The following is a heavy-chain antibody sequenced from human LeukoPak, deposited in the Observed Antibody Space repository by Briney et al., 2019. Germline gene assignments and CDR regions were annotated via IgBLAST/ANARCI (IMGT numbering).Heavy chain of an antibody. Sequence: PGGSLRLSCAASGFTVSSSEMSWTRQAPGKGLEWVSAFSGSGGSTHYADSVKGRFTISRDNSKNTLYLQMNSLRAEDTAVYYCAKDPRYSSGWFYFDNWGQGTLVTVSS. J-gene: IGHJ4*02. D-gene: IGHD6-19*01. CDR3: AKDPRYSSGWFYFDN. V-gene: IGHV3-23*01. CDR1: GFTVSSSE. CDR2: FSGSGGST.